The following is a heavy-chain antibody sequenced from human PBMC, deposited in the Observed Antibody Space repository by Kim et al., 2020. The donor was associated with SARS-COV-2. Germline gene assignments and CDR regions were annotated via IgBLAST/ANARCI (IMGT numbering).Heavy chain of an antibody. Sequence: GGSLRLSCAASGFTFSSYGMHWVRQAPGKGLEWVAVISNDGSTKYYADSVKGRFTVSRDNSKNTLYLQMNSLRAEDTAVYYCRYYGSGSSTHFDYWGQGTLVTVSS. CDR3: RYYGSGSSTHFDY. J-gene: IGHJ4*02. CDR2: ISNDGSTK. V-gene: IGHV3-30*03. CDR1: GFTFSSYG. D-gene: IGHD3-10*01.